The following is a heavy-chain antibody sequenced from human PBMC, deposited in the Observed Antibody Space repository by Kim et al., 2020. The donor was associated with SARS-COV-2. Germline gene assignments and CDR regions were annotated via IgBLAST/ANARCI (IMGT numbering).Heavy chain of an antibody. J-gene: IGHJ4*02. V-gene: IGHV3-30*15. CDR3: ARGAIVVVPAAQTHFDY. D-gene: IGHD2-2*01. Sequence: VRGRFTISRDNSKNTLYLQMSSLRAEDTAVYYCARGAIVVVPAAQTHFDYWGQGTLVTVSS.